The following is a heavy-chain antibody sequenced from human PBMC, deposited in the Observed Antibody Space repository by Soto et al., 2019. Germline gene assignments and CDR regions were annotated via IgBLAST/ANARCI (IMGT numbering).Heavy chain of an antibody. CDR3: ARDTMTTELGYAFDI. CDR1: GGSISSGGYY. V-gene: IGHV4-31*03. CDR2: IYYSGST. J-gene: IGHJ3*02. D-gene: IGHD4-17*01. Sequence: QVQLQESGPGLVKPSQTLSLTCTVSGGSISSGGYYWSWIRQHPGKGLEWIGYIYYSGSTYYNPSLKSRVTIAVDTSKNQFALKLSSVTAADTAVYYCARDTMTTELGYAFDIWGQGTMVTVSS.